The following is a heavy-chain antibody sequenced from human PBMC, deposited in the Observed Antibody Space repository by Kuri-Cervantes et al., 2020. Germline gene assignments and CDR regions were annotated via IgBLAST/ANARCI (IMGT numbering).Heavy chain of an antibody. V-gene: IGHV4-34*01. CDR1: VESFSGYS. J-gene: IGHJ4*02. Sequence: GSLRLSCAVYVESFSGYSWTWIRQPPGKGLEWIGEVNHSGSTNYNPSLKSRVTISVDTSKNQFSLKLSSVTAADTAVYYCARASLGYCSSTSCSPFDYWGQGTLVTVSS. D-gene: IGHD2-2*01. CDR2: VNHSGST. CDR3: ARASLGYCSSTSCSPFDY.